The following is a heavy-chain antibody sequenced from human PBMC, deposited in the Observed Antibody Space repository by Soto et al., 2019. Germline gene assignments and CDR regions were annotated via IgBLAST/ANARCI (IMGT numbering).Heavy chain of an antibody. CDR1: GFSFSDSA. V-gene: IGHV3-64D*06. Sequence: PGGSLRLSCSASGFSFSDSAMHWVRQAPGKRLEYVSAISTNGRSTYYADSVKGRFTISRDNSKNTVHLQMSSLRAEDTAVYYCLRDTFGVVIFDSWGQGTPVTVSS. D-gene: IGHD3-3*01. CDR3: LRDTFGVVIFDS. CDR2: ISTNGRST. J-gene: IGHJ4*02.